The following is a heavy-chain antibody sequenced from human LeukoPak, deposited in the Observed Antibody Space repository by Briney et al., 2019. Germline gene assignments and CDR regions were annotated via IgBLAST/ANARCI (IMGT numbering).Heavy chain of an antibody. D-gene: IGHD4-23*01. J-gene: IGHJ4*02. CDR1: GFTVSSNY. CDR3: ARDNRGTSNTDC. CDR2: IYSGGST. Sequence: PGGSLRLSCAASGFTVSSNYMSWVRQAPGKGLEWVSLIYSGGSTFYADSVKGRFTISRDNSKNTLYLQMNSLRDEDTAVYYCARDNRGTSNTDCWGQGTLVTVSS. V-gene: IGHV3-53*01.